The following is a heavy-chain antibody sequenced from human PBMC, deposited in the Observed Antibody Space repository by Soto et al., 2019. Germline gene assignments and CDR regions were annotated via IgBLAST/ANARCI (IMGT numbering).Heavy chain of an antibody. CDR3: ARDREGAPRYGMDV. Sequence: QVQLQESGPGLVKPSQTLSLTCTVSGGSISSGGYYWSWIRQHPGKGLEWIGYIYYSGSTYYNPSLKSRVTISVDTSKNQFSLKLSSVTAADTAVYYCARDREGAPRYGMDVWGQGTTVTVSS. J-gene: IGHJ6*02. CDR1: GGSISSGGYY. CDR2: IYYSGST. V-gene: IGHV4-31*03. D-gene: IGHD1-26*01.